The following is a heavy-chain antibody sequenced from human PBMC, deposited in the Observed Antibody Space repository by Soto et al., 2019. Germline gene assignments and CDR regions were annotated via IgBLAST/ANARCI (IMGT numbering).Heavy chain of an antibody. D-gene: IGHD2-21*01. CDR2: IFHTGSA. V-gene: IGHV4-4*02. CDR1: GGSITSNW. J-gene: IGHJ4*02. Sequence: QVQLQESGPGLMKPSGTLSLTCAVSGGSITSNWRSWVRQPPGKGLEWIAEIFHTGSANYNPSLMSRLTISMDKSKNHLSLNLNSVTAADTAVYYCARHIAVSGTRGFDHWGQGTLVTVSS. CDR3: ARHIAVSGTRGFDH.